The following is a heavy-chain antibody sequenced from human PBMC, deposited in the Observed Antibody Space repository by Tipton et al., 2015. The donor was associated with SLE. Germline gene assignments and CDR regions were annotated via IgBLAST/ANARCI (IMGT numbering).Heavy chain of an antibody. J-gene: IGHJ6*03. Sequence: TLSLTCAVYGGSFSGYYWSWIRQPPGKGLEWIGEINHSGSTNYNPSLKSRVTISVDTSKNQFSLKLSSVTAADTAVYYCARDCSSSGSSWDVWGTGTTVTVS. CDR3: ARDCSSSGSSWDV. V-gene: IGHV4-34*01. D-gene: IGHD6-6*01. CDR1: GGSFSGYY. CDR2: INHSGST.